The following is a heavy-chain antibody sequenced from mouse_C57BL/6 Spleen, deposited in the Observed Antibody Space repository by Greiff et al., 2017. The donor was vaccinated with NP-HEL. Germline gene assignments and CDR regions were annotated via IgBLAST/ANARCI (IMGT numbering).Heavy chain of an antibody. J-gene: IGHJ4*01. CDR2: IYPGDGDT. CDR3: ARNDDYDGH. D-gene: IGHD2-4*01. V-gene: IGHV1-82*01. CDR1: GYAFSSSW. Sequence: VQLQQSGPELVKPGASVKMSCKASGYAFSSSWMNWVKQRPGKGLEWIGRIYPGDGDTNYNGKFKGKATLTADKSSSTAYMQLSSLTSEDSAVYFCARNDDYDGHWGQGTSVTVSS.